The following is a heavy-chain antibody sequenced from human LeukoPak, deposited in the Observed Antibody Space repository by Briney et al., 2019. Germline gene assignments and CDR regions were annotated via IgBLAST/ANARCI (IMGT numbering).Heavy chain of an antibody. V-gene: IGHV4-39*01. D-gene: IGHD6-13*01. CDR2: IYYSGST. CDR3: ARRRDSSSWYEGGAFDI. Sequence: SETLSLSCTVSGGSISSSSYYWGWIRQPPGKGLEWIGSIYYSGSTYYNPSLKSRVTISVDTSKNQFSLKLSSVTAADTAVYYCARRRDSSSWYEGGAFDIWGQGTMVTVSS. J-gene: IGHJ3*02. CDR1: GGSISSSSYY.